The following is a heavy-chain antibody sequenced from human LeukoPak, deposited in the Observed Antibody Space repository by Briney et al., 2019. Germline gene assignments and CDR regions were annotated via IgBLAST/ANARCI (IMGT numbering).Heavy chain of an antibody. CDR1: GYTFTSYA. D-gene: IGHD3-3*01. CDR3: ARLSGYYTGYNWFDP. J-gene: IGHJ5*02. V-gene: IGHV1-3*01. CDR2: INAGNGNT. Sequence: ASVKVSCKASGYTFTSYAMHWVRQAPGQRLEWMGWINAGNGNTKYSQKFQGRVTITRDTSTSTAYMELRSLRSDDTAVYYCARLSGYYTGYNWFDPWGQGTLVTVSS.